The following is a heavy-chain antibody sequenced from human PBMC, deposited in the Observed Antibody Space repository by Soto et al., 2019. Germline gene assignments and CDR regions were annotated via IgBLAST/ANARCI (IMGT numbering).Heavy chain of an antibody. J-gene: IGHJ6*02. CDR1: GGTFSSYA. D-gene: IGHD2-2*01. CDR2: IIPISDTT. CDR3: ARSQGSSTSLEIYYYYYYGMDV. Sequence: QVQRVQSGAEVKKPGSSVKVSCKASGGTFSSYAISWVRQAPGQGLEWMGGIIPISDTTNYAQKFKGRVTIPAAESKSTAYMELSSLRSEDTAVYSCARSQGSSTSLEIYYYYYYGMDVWGQGNTVNVSS. V-gene: IGHV1-69*01.